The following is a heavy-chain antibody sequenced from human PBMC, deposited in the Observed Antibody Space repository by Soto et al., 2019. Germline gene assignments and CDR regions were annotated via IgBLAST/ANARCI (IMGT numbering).Heavy chain of an antibody. Sequence: ASVKVSRKASGYTFTSYDINWVRQATGQGLEWMGWMNPNSGNTGYAQKFQGRVTMTRNTSISTAYMELSSLRSEDTAVYYCARNAGAYYDFWSGPNAFDIWGQGTMVTVSS. CDR2: MNPNSGNT. J-gene: IGHJ3*02. D-gene: IGHD3-3*01. V-gene: IGHV1-8*01. CDR1: GYTFTSYD. CDR3: ARNAGAYYDFWSGPNAFDI.